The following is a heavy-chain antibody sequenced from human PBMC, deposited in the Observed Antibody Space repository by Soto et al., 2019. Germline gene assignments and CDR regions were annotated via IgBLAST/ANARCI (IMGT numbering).Heavy chain of an antibody. CDR1: GGSFSGHY. CDR2: INHSGST. J-gene: IGHJ3*02. Sequence: SETLSLTCAVYGGSFSGHYWSWIRQPPGKGLEWIGEINHSGSTNYNPSLKSRVTISVDTSKNQFSLKLSSVTAADTAVYYCARGLQDSSGYYPHDAFDIWGQGTMVTVSS. D-gene: IGHD3-22*01. V-gene: IGHV4-34*01. CDR3: ARGLQDSSGYYPHDAFDI.